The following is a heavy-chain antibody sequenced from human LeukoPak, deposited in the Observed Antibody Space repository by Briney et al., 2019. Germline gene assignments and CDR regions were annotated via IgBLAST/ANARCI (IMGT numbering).Heavy chain of an antibody. D-gene: IGHD3-10*01. CDR1: GGSISSGGYS. Sequence: PSETLSLTCAVSGGSISSGGYSWSWIRQPPGKGLEWIGYIYHSGSTYYNPSLKSRVTISVDRSKNQFSLKLISVTAADTAVYFCARRRTIRGVIIFDYWGPGALVTVSS. V-gene: IGHV4-30-2*02. CDR3: ARRRTIRGVIIFDY. J-gene: IGHJ4*02. CDR2: IYHSGST.